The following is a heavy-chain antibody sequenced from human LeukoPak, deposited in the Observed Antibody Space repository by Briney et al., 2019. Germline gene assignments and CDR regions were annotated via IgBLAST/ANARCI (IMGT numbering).Heavy chain of an antibody. Sequence: GGSLRLSCAASGFTFSSYAMSWVRQAPGKGLEWVSVIISSGGSTNYADTVKGRFTISRDNSKNTLYLQMNSLRAEDTAVYYCAKDRRIEAYGEISDYWGQGTLVTVS. J-gene: IGHJ4*02. CDR3: AKDRRIEAYGEISDY. CDR1: GFTFSSYA. V-gene: IGHV3-23*01. D-gene: IGHD2-21*01. CDR2: IISSGGST.